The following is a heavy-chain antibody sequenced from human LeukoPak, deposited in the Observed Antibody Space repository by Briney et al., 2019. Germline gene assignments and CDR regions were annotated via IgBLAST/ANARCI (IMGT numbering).Heavy chain of an antibody. CDR2: MNPNSGNT. CDR3: ATELRWKEY. J-gene: IGHJ4*02. CDR1: GYTFTSYD. V-gene: IGHV1-8*01. D-gene: IGHD4-23*01. Sequence: ASVKVSCKASGYTFTSYDINWVRQATGQGLEWMGWMNPNSGNTGYAQKFQGRVTMTSDTSIDTAYMELSSLRSEDTAVYYCATELRWKEYWGQGTLVTVSS.